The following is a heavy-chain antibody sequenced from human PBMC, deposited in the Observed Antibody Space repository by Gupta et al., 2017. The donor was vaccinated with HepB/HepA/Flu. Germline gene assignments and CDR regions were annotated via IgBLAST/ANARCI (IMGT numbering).Heavy chain of an antibody. Sequence: EVQLLESGGGLVQPGGSLRLSCAASGFTFSSYAMTWVRQAPGKGLEWVSLIDNRFREYYADSVKGRFSISRDNSKNTLYLQINSLRDEDTAVYYCAKDGGMVVANYFRDVWGQGTTVTVSS. V-gene: IGHV3-23*01. J-gene: IGHJ6*02. D-gene: IGHD2-21*01. CDR3: AKDGGMVVANYFRDV. CDR2: LIDNRFRE. CDR1: GFTFSSYA.